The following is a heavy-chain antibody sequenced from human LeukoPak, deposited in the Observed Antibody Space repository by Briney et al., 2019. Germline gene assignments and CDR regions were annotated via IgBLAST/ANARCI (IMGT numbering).Heavy chain of an antibody. Sequence: GESLKISCKGSGYSFTSYWIGWVRQMPGKGLEWMGIIYPGDSDTRYSTSFQGQVTISADKSISTAYLQWSSLKASDTAMYYCATLHLDYYDSSGTMYYFDYWGQGTLVTVSS. V-gene: IGHV5-51*01. CDR3: ATLHLDYYDSSGTMYYFDY. CDR2: IYPGDSDT. CDR1: GYSFTSYW. J-gene: IGHJ4*02. D-gene: IGHD3-22*01.